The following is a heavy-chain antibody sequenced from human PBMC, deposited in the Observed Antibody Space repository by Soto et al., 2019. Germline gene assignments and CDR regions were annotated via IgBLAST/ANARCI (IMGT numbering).Heavy chain of an antibody. CDR2: IYWDDDK. V-gene: IGHV2-5*02. Sequence: QITLKESGPPLVKPTQTLTLTCTFSEFSLSTDEVGVGWIRQPPGKALEWLALIYWDDDKRFSPSLKSRLTITKDTSKNQVVLTMTNMGPVDTATYYCVRQMVRGKPFDYWGQGTLVTVSS. D-gene: IGHD3-10*01. J-gene: IGHJ4*02. CDR3: VRQMVRGKPFDY. CDR1: EFSLSTDEVG.